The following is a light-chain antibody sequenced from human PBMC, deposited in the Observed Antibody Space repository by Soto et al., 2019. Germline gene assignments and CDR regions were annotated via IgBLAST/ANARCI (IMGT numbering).Light chain of an antibody. V-gene: IGKV1D-12*01. Sequence: DIQLTQSPSSVAASVGDRVTITCRASQGISSWLAWYQQKPGKAPQLLIYAASNLQSGVPSRFSGSGSGTYFTLTINSLQPEDSATYYCQQATSFPITFGQGTRLAIK. J-gene: IGKJ5*01. CDR3: QQATSFPIT. CDR1: QGISSW. CDR2: AAS.